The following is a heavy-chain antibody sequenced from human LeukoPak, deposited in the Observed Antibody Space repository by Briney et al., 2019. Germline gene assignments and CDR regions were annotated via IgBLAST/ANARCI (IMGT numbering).Heavy chain of an antibody. CDR3: ARAMVAYYYYYYMDV. Sequence: ASVKVSCKASGGTFSSYAISWVRQAPGQGLEWMGGIIPIFGTANYAQKFQGRVTITADESTSTAYMELSSLRSEDTAVYYCARAMVAYYYYYYMDVWGKGTTVTVSS. CDR1: GGTFSSYA. J-gene: IGHJ6*03. V-gene: IGHV1-69*13. D-gene: IGHD2-8*01. CDR2: IIPIFGTA.